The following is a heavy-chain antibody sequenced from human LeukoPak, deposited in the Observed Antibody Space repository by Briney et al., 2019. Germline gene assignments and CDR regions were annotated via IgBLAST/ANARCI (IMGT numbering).Heavy chain of an antibody. CDR1: GFTFSNYD. J-gene: IGHJ4*02. Sequence: GGSLRLSCAASGFTFSNYDMHWVRQAPGKGLEWVAVISYDGTNKYYADSVKGRFTISRDNSKNTLHLQMNSLRAEDTAVFYCAKDDRGNEAPFDYWGQGTLVTV. CDR3: AKDDRGNEAPFDY. CDR2: ISYDGTNK. V-gene: IGHV3-30*18.